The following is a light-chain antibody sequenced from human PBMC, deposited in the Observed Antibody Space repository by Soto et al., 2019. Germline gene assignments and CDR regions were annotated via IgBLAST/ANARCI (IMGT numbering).Light chain of an antibody. CDR1: QSISSY. CDR3: QQSDSTSRS. CDR2: AAS. J-gene: IGKJ1*01. V-gene: IGKV1-39*01. Sequence: DIQITQSPSSLSASVGDRVTITCRASQSISSYLNWYQQKPGKAPKLLIYAASSLQSGVPSRFSGSGSGTDFTLTISSLQPEDVATYCCQQSDSTSRSFGQGTKVEIK.